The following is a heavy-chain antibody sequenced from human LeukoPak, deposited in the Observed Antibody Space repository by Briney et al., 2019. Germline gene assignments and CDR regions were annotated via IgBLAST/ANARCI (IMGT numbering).Heavy chain of an antibody. CDR2: ISFSGNTI. V-gene: IGHV3-48*03. D-gene: IGHD3-9*01. CDR3: ARELRTPYDILGRGNAFDI. J-gene: IGHJ3*02. CDR1: GFTFSNYE. Sequence: GGSLRLSCAASGFTFSNYEMNWVRQAPGKGLGWVSYISFSGNTIYYADSVKGRFTISRVDAKNSLYLQMNSLRAEDTAVYYCARELRTPYDILGRGNAFDIWGHGTMVTVSS.